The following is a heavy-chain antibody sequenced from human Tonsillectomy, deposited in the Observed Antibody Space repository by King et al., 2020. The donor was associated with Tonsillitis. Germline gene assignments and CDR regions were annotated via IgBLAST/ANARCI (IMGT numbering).Heavy chain of an antibody. J-gene: IGHJ6*02. D-gene: IGHD2-2*01. Sequence: GQLVQSGAEVKKPGASVKVSCKASGYTFTSYDVNWVRQATGQGLEWMGWMNPNSGNTGYAKKFQGRVTMTRNTSISTAYMELSSLRSEDAAVYYCARGSLPYCSGTSSYAYYYYGLDVWGQGTTASVSS. CDR2: MNPNSGNT. V-gene: IGHV1-8*01. CDR3: ARGSLPYCSGTSSYAYYYYGLDV. CDR1: GYTFTSYD.